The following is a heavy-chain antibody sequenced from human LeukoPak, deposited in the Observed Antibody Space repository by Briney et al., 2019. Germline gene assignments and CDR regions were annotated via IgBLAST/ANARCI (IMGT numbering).Heavy chain of an antibody. Sequence: ASVKVSCKASGYTFTSYGISWVRQAPGQGLEWMGWVSAYNGNTNYAQKLQGRVTMTTDTSTSTAYMELRSLRSDDTAVYYCARETRNIAATGHYYYGMDVWGKGTTVTVSS. V-gene: IGHV1-18*04. CDR2: VSAYNGNT. J-gene: IGHJ6*04. CDR3: ARETRNIAATGHYYYGMDV. CDR1: GYTFTSYG. D-gene: IGHD6-13*01.